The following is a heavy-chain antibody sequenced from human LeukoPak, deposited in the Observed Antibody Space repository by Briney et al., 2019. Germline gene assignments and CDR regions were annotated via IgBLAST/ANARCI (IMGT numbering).Heavy chain of an antibody. CDR2: IYHSGST. D-gene: IGHD6-13*01. J-gene: IGHJ4*02. CDR3: ASAEPRGSIWYPY. Sequence: SGTLSLTCAVSGASISSNNWWWSGARQPPGKGLGLIREIYHSGSTNYNPSLKSRVTMSVEKSKNQFSLKLSCVAAADTAVYHCASAEPRGSIWYPYWGQGTLVTVSS. V-gene: IGHV4-4*02. CDR1: GASISSNNW.